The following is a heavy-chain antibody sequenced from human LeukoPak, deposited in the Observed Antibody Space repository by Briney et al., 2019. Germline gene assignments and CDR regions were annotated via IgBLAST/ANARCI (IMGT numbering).Heavy chain of an antibody. Sequence: SETLSLTCTVSGGSISSYYWSWIRQPTGKGPEWIGYIYYSGSTSYNPSVKSRVSISVDTSKNQFSLKLSSVTAADTAVYYCARLVVTTTSLFDYWGQGTLVTVSS. V-gene: IGHV4-59*08. CDR1: GGSISSYY. J-gene: IGHJ4*02. D-gene: IGHD2-21*02. CDR2: IYYSGST. CDR3: ARLVVTTTSLFDY.